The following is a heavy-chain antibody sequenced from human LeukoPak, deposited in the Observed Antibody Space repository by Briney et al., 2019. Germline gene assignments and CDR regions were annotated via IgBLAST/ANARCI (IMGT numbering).Heavy chain of an antibody. CDR2: IIPVFGTA. CDR1: GGTFSSYA. V-gene: IGHV1-69*05. D-gene: IGHD3-3*01. CDR3: ARPSYDFWSGYFDY. J-gene: IGHJ4*02. Sequence: GASVKVSCKASGGTFSSYAISWVRQAPGQGLEWMGGIIPVFGTANYAQKFQGRVTITTDESTSTAYMELSSLRSEDTAVYYCARPSYDFWSGYFDYWGQGTLVTVSS.